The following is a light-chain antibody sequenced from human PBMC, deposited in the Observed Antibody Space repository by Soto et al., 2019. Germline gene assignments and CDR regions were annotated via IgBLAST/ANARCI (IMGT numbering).Light chain of an antibody. V-gene: IGLV2-14*03. CDR1: SSDVGGYNY. J-gene: IGLJ1*01. CDR3: SSYSRGSTYV. CDR2: DVT. Sequence: QSVLTQPASVSGSPGQSITVSCTGTSSDVGGYNYVSWYQQHPGKAPRLLIYDVTNRPSGVSNRFSGSKSGNTASLTISGLQAEDEADYYCSSYSRGSTYVVGTGTNVTVL.